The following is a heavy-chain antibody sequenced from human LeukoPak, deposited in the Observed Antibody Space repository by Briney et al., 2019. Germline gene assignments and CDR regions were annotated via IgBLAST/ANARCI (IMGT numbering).Heavy chain of an antibody. V-gene: IGHV3-30*18. CDR2: ISYDGSNK. J-gene: IGHJ4*02. Sequence: GRSLRLSCAASGFTFSNYGMHWVRQAPGKGLEWVAVISYDGSNKYYADSVKGRFTISRDNSKNTLYLQMNSLRAEDTAVYYCAKAAGRYFDWLSLVDYWGQGTLVTVSS. CDR1: GFTFSNYG. CDR3: AKAAGRYFDWLSLVDY. D-gene: IGHD3-9*01.